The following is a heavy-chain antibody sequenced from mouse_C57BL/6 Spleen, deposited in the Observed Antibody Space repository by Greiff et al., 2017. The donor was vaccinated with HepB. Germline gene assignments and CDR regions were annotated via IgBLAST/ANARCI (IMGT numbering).Heavy chain of an antibody. V-gene: IGHV1-64*01. Sequence: QVHVKQPGAELVKPGASVKLSCKASGYTFTSYWMHWVKQRPGQGLEWIGMIHPNSGSTNYNEKFKSKATLTVDKSSSTAYMQLSSLTSEDSAVYYCARSLPLYYFDYWGQGTTLTVSS. D-gene: IGHD2-1*01. J-gene: IGHJ2*01. CDR3: ARSLPLYYFDY. CDR1: GYTFTSYW. CDR2: IHPNSGST.